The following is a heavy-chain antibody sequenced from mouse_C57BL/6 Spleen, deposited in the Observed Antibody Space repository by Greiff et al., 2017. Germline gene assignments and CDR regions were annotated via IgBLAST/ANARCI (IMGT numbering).Heavy chain of an antibody. CDR3: AIELGRPFYAMDY. CDR2: ISDGGSYT. CDR1: GFTFSSYA. D-gene: IGHD4-1*01. Sequence: EVQLVESGGGLVKPGGSLKLSCAASGFTFSSYAMSWVRQTPEKRLEWVATISDGGSYTYYPDNVKGRFTISRDNAKNNLYLQMSHLKSDDTAMYYCAIELGRPFYAMDYWGQGTSVTVSS. V-gene: IGHV5-4*01. J-gene: IGHJ4*01.